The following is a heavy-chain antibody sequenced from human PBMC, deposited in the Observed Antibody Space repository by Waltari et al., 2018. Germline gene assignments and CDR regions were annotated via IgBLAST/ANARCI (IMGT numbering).Heavy chain of an antibody. J-gene: IGHJ4*02. CDR1: GGSISSGGYY. D-gene: IGHD3-10*01. CDR3: ARLVRSITMVRGVTYYFDY. V-gene: IGHV4-31*03. Sequence: QVQLQESGPGLVKPSQTLSLTCTVSGGSISSGGYYWSWIRQHPGTGLEWIGYIYYSGRTYYNPYLKGRVTRSVDTSKNQFSLKLSSGTAADTAVYYCARLVRSITMVRGVTYYFDYWGQGTLVTVSS. CDR2: IYYSGRT.